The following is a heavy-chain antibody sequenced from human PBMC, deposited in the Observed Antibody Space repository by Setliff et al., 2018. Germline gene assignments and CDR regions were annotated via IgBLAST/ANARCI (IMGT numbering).Heavy chain of an antibody. J-gene: IGHJ4*02. CDR3: ARVGYCSGPTCYPFDS. CDR1: GFTFSSYY. V-gene: IGHV3-11*04. D-gene: IGHD2-2*01. Sequence: GGSLRLSCAASGFTFSSYYMSWIRQAPGKGLEWLSYIVSSGSTTYYSDSVRGRFTISRDNAKNSLYLQMNSLRAEDTAVYYCARVGYCSGPTCYPFDSWGQGNLVTVSS. CDR2: IVSSGSTT.